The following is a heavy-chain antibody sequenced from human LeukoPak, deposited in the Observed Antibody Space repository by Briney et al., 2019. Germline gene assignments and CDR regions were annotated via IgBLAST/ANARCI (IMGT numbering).Heavy chain of an antibody. V-gene: IGHV5-51*01. D-gene: IGHD6-19*01. J-gene: IGHJ6*03. CDR3: ARRQWLGRGRYYYMDV. CDR2: IYPGDSDT. Sequence: GESLKISCKGPGYSFTSYWIGWVRQMPGKGLEWMGIIYPGDSDTRYSPSFQGQVTISADKSISTAYLQWSSLKASDTAMYYCARRQWLGRGRYYYMDVWGKGTTVSVSS. CDR1: GYSFTSYW.